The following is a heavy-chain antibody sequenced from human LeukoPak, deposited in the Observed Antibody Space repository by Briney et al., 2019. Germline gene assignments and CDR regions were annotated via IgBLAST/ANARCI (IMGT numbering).Heavy chain of an antibody. Sequence: SETLSLTCTVSGYSISSGYYWGWIRQPPGKGLEWIGSIYQSETAHYNPSLKSRVTISVDTSKNQFSLKLRSVMAADTAVYYCARDLRSSGWYWFDTWGQGTLVTVSS. CDR3: ARDLRSSGWYWFDT. V-gene: IGHV4-38-2*02. CDR1: GYSISSGYY. D-gene: IGHD6-19*01. CDR2: IYQSETA. J-gene: IGHJ5*02.